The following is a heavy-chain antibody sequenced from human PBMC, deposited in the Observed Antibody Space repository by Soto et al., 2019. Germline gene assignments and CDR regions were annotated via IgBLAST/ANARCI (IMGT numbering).Heavy chain of an antibody. CDR3: ARVGSRSAFDI. CDR2: LYSSGNT. CDR1: GASISAYA. Sequence: PSETLSLTCTVSGASISAYAWSWIRQPAGKGLEWIGRLYSSGNTNYNPSFKSRLTMSADTSKNQFSLKLNSVTAADTAVYYCARVGSRSAFDIWGQGTMVTVSS. V-gene: IGHV4-4*07. J-gene: IGHJ3*02. D-gene: IGHD3-10*01.